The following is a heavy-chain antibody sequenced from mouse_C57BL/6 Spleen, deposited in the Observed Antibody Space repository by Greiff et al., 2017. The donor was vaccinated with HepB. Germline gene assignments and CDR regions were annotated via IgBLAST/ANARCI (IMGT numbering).Heavy chain of an antibody. D-gene: IGHD2-5*01. V-gene: IGHV5-4*01. CDR1: GFTFSSYA. Sequence: DVHLVESGGGLVKPGGSLKLSCAASGFTFSSYAMSWVRQTPEKRLEWVATISDGGSYTYYPDNVKGRFTISRDNAKNNLYLQMSHLKSEDTAMYYCARVGSNYVFDYWGQGTTLTVSS. J-gene: IGHJ2*01. CDR3: ARVGSNYVFDY. CDR2: ISDGGSYT.